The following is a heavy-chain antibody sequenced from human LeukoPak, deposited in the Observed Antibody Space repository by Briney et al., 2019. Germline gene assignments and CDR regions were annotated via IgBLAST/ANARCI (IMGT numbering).Heavy chain of an antibody. D-gene: IGHD2/OR15-2a*01. V-gene: IGHV3-11*01. CDR1: GFTFSDYY. Sequence: GGSLRLSCAGPGFTFSDYYMSWIRRAPGKGLEWISYISSAGSTIYYADSVKGRFTISRDNAKNSLYLQMNSLRAEDTAVYYCASKNTDYFNAFDIWGQGTMVTVSS. J-gene: IGHJ3*02. CDR2: ISSAGSTI. CDR3: ASKNTDYFNAFDI.